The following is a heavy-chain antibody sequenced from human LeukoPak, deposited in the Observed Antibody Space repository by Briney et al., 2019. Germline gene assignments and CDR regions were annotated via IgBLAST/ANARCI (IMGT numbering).Heavy chain of an antibody. J-gene: IGHJ4*02. CDR1: GFTFSTKW. D-gene: IGHD3-10*01. Sequence: GGSLRLSCAASGFTFSTKWMTWVRQAPGKGLEWVANIKPDGSEKFYVDSVKGRFTISRDNAKNSLYLQMNSLRAEDTAVYYCATGSQIREADYWGQGTLVTVSS. CDR2: IKPDGSEK. V-gene: IGHV3-7*03. CDR3: ATGSQIREADY.